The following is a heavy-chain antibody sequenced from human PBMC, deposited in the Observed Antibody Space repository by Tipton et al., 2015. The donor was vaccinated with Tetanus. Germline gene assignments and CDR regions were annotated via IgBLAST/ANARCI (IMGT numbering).Heavy chain of an antibody. Sequence: LRLSCDVSGVSMRNGGFSWNWVRQPPGKGLEWIGYMYYSGTTHYNPSLKSRVTISIDRSKNQLSLKLTSVTAADTAVYYCARVQLSSSFLKYNWLDPWGQGTLVTVAS. V-gene: IGHV4-30-2*01. CDR2: MYYSGTT. J-gene: IGHJ5*02. CDR3: ARVQLSSSFLKYNWLDP. CDR1: GVSMRNGGFS. D-gene: IGHD3-3*02.